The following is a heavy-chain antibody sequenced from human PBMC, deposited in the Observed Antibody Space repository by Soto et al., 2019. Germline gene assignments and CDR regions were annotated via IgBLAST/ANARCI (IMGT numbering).Heavy chain of an antibody. V-gene: IGHV4-61*01. CDR1: GVSVSSGSYY. D-gene: IGHD3-3*01. J-gene: IGHJ4*02. CDR3: ARDAGRDGYNFCFDY. Sequence: SETLSLTCTVSGVSVSSGSYYWSWIRQPPGKGLEWIGYIYYSGSTNYNPSLKSRVTISVDTSKNQFSLKLSSVTAADTAVYYCARDAGRDGYNFCFDYWGQGTLVTVSS. CDR2: IYYSGST.